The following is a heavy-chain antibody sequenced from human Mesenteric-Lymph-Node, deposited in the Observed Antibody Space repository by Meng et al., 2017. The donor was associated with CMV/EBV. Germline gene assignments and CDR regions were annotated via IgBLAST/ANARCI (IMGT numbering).Heavy chain of an antibody. Sequence: SETLSLTCTVSGGSISSSSYYWGWIRQPPGKGLEWIGSIYYSGSTYYNPSLKSRVTISVDTSKNQFSLKLRSVTAADTAVYYCTRDVGGYSSLWGQGTLVTVSS. V-gene: IGHV4-39*07. CDR1: GGSISSSSYY. CDR3: TRDVGGYSSL. J-gene: IGHJ4*02. D-gene: IGHD5-18*01. CDR2: IYYSGST.